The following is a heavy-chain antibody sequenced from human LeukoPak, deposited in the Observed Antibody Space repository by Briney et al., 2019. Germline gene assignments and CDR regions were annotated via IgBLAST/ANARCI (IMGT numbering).Heavy chain of an antibody. CDR1: GGSISSSSYY. V-gene: IGHV4-39*07. Sequence: TSETLSLTFTVSGGSISSSSYYWGWIRQPPGKGLEWIGSIHHSGSTYYNPSLKSRVTISVDTSKNQFSLNLNSVTAADTAVYYCARGDKSGNYEYYFDYWGQGTLVTVSS. CDR2: IHHSGST. CDR3: ARGDKSGNYEYYFDY. D-gene: IGHD1-26*01. J-gene: IGHJ4*02.